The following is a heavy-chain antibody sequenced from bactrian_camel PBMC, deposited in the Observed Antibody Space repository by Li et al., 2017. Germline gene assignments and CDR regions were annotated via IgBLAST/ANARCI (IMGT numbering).Heavy chain of an antibody. Sequence: DVQLVESGGDLVQPGGSLRIACAASGFPFSTYGYDIHWVRQAPGKGLEWVSAINWSGDRPNYAASVKGQFTISRDNTKNMVYLQMNSLKPEDTAVYYCATRMDLMDYWGQGTQVTVS. V-gene: IGHV3S40*01. CDR1: GFPFSTYGYD. CDR3: ATRMDLMDY. J-gene: IGHJ4*01. D-gene: IGHD3*01. CDR2: INWSGDRP.